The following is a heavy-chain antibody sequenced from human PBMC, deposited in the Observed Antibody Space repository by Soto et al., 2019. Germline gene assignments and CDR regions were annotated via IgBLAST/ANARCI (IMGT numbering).Heavy chain of an antibody. CDR1: GFSLSTSGVG. V-gene: IGHV2-5*02. D-gene: IGHD4-4*01. CDR3: FYNNYRFDPHYYYYGMDV. CDR2: IYWDDDK. Sequence: QITLKESGPTLVKPTQTITLTCTFSGFSLSTSGVGVGWIRQPPGKALEGLALIYWDDDKRYSPSLKSRRTITKDTDKNQVVLTMTNMDPVDTATYYCFYNNYRFDPHYYYYGMDVWGQGTTVTVS. J-gene: IGHJ6*02.